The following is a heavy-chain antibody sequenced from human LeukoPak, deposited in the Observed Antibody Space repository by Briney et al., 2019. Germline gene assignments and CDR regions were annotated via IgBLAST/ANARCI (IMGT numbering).Heavy chain of an antibody. J-gene: IGHJ6*02. D-gene: IGHD1-26*01. V-gene: IGHV3-74*01. Sequence: EGSLRLSCAASGFTFSSYWMHWVRQAPGKGLVWVSRINSDGSSTSYADSVKGRFTISRDNAKNTLYLQMNSLRAEDTAVYYCARVMGATLFRRYYYYGMDVWGQGTTVTVSS. CDR1: GFTFSSYW. CDR2: INSDGSST. CDR3: ARVMGATLFRRYYYYGMDV.